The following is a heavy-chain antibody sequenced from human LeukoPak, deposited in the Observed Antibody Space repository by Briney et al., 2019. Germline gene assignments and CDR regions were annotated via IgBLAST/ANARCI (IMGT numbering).Heavy chain of an antibody. D-gene: IGHD3-10*01. Sequence: SETLSLTCTVSGGSISSYYWSWIRQPPGKGLEWIGYIYYSGSTNYNPSLKSRVTISVDTSENQFSLKLSSVTAAGTAVYYCARQLLWFGELGGMDVWGKGTTVTVSS. V-gene: IGHV4-59*01. CDR2: IYYSGST. J-gene: IGHJ6*04. CDR3: ARQLLWFGELGGMDV. CDR1: GGSISSYY.